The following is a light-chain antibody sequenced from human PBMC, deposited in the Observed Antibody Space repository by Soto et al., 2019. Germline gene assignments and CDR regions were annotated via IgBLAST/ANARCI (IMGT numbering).Light chain of an antibody. V-gene: IGLV2-8*01. CDR3: SSYAGSNNPYV. CDR1: SSDVGGYNY. CDR2: EVS. Sequence: QSALTQPPSASGSPGQSVTISCTGTSSDVGGYNYVSWYQQHPSKAPKLMIYEVSKRPSGVPDRFSGSKSGNTASLTVSGLQAEDEADYYCSSYAGSNNPYVFGTGTKLTVL. J-gene: IGLJ1*01.